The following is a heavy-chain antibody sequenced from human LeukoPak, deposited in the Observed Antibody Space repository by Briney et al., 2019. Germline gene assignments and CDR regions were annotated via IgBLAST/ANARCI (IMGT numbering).Heavy chain of an antibody. D-gene: IGHD3-10*01. J-gene: IGHJ3*02. CDR3: AREGNQGFGELLHAFDI. CDR2: MNPNSGNT. V-gene: IGHV1-8*01. CDR1: GYTFTSYD. Sequence: GASVKVSCKASGYTFTSYDINWVRQATGQGLEWMGWMNPNSGNTGYAQKFQGRVTMTRNTSISTAYMELSSLRSEDTAVYYCAREGNQGFGELLHAFDIWGQGTMVTVSS.